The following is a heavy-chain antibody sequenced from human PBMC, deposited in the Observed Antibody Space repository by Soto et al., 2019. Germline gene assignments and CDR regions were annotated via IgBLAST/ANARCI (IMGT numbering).Heavy chain of an antibody. CDR3: ARGVVDTNVVFKWFDP. Sequence: QVQLVQSGPEVKRPGSSVKVSCEASGLTYSSHVISWVRQAPGQGLEWMGGIIPLFGIPNYAQKFQGRLTITADKSTSTAYMELSSLSSVDSAVYYCARGVVDTNVVFKWFDPWGQGTLVTVSS. CDR1: GLTYSSHV. D-gene: IGHD2-15*01. CDR2: IIPLFGIP. J-gene: IGHJ5*02. V-gene: IGHV1-69*17.